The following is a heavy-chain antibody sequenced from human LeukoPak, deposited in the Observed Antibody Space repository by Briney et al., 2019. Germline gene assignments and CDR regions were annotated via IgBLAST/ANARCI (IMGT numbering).Heavy chain of an antibody. CDR1: GGSISSGGYY. Sequence: SQTLSLTCTVSGGSISSGGYYWSWIRQHPGKGLEWIGYIYYSGSTYYNPSLKSRVTISVDTSKNQFSLKLGSVTAADTAVYYCVRDIGTMVRGVIGLGFDYWGQGTLVTVSS. V-gene: IGHV4-31*03. J-gene: IGHJ4*02. D-gene: IGHD3-10*01. CDR3: VRDIGTMVRGVIGLGFDY. CDR2: IYYSGST.